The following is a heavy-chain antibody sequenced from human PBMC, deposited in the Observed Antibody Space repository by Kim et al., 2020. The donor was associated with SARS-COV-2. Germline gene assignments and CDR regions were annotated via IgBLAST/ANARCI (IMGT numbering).Heavy chain of an antibody. D-gene: IGHD6-19*01. CDR1: GFTFSSYG. CDR2: IWYDGSNK. CDR3: ARDSKTGYSSQGGFDY. V-gene: IGHV3-33*01. J-gene: IGHJ4*02. Sequence: GGSLRLSCAASGFTFSSYGMHWVRQAPGKGLEWVAVIWYDGSNKYYADSVKGRFTISRDNSKNTLYLQMNSLRAEDTAVYYCARDSKTGYSSQGGFDYWGQGTLVTVSS.